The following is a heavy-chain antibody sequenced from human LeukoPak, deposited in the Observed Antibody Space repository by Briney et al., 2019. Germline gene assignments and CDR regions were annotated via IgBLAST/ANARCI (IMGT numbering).Heavy chain of an antibody. Sequence: SETLSLTCAVSGGSISSSNWWSWVRQPPGKGLEWIGEIYHSGSTNYNPSLKSRVTISVDTSKNQFSLKLSSVTAADTAVYYCARGYFSGSYWNYWGQGTLVTVSS. CDR1: GGSISSSNW. CDR2: IYHSGST. J-gene: IGHJ4*02. V-gene: IGHV4-4*02. D-gene: IGHD3-10*01. CDR3: ARGYFSGSYWNY.